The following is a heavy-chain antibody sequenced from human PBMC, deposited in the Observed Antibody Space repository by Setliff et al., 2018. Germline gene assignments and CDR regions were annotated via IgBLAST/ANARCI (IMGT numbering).Heavy chain of an antibody. CDR2: ISSSSSTI. J-gene: IGHJ3*02. D-gene: IGHD3-3*01. Sequence: GGSLRLSCAASGFTFSSYNMNWVRQAPGKGLEWVSYISSSSSTIYYADSVKGRFTISRDNAKNSLYLQMNSLRAEDTAVYYCARDYTYYDFWSGPSSDAFDIWGQGTMVTVSS. CDR1: GFTFSSYN. CDR3: ARDYTYYDFWSGPSSDAFDI. V-gene: IGHV3-48*01.